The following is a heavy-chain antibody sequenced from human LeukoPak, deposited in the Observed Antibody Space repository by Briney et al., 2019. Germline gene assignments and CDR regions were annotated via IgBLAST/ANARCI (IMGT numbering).Heavy chain of an antibody. V-gene: IGHV4-39*07. CDR1: GASITSNSYY. D-gene: IGHD3-22*01. CDR2: IYYSGST. CDR3: AREDYYNSGGYYLDY. J-gene: IGHJ4*02. Sequence: SETLSLTCTVSGASITSNSYYWGWIRQPPGRGLEWIGSIYYSGSTYYNPSLKSRVTISVDTSKNQFSLKLSSVTAADTAVYFCAREDYYNSGGYYLDYWGQGTLVTVSS.